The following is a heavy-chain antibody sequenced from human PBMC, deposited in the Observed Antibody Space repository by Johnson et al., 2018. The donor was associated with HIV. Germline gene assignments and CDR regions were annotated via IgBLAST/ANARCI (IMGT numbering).Heavy chain of an antibody. CDR1: GFTFRSYG. J-gene: IGHJ3*01. Sequence: QVQLVESGGGVVQPGGSLRLSCAVSGFTFRSYGMHWVRQAPGKGLEWVAFIRYDGSNRNYADSVKGRFSISRDNSKNTLYLQMNRLRTEDTALYYCAKLVGATHPLDFWGQGTMVTVSS. D-gene: IGHD1-26*01. CDR3: AKLVGATHPLDF. V-gene: IGHV3-30*02. CDR2: IRYDGSNR.